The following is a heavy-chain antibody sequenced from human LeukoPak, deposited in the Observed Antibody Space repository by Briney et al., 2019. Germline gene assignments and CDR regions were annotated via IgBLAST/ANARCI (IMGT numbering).Heavy chain of an antibody. J-gene: IGHJ6*02. D-gene: IGHD3-16*01. Sequence: SQTLSLTCPVSGGSISSSRYYWGWIRQPPGKGLEWIGSIYYSGSTYYNPSLKSRVTISVDTSKNQFSLKLSSVTAADTAVYYCARHAFSAFSGMDVWGQGTTVTVSS. CDR1: GGSISSSRYY. V-gene: IGHV4-39*01. CDR3: ARHAFSAFSGMDV. CDR2: IYYSGST.